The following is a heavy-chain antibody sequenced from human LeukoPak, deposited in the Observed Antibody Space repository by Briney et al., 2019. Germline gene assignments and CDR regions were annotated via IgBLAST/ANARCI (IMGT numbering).Heavy chain of an antibody. CDR1: GFSLSTSGMC. V-gene: IGHV2-70*11. CDR2: IDWDDDK. Sequence: ESGPALVKPTQTLTLTCTFSGFSLSTSGMCVSWIRQPPGKALEWLARIDWDDDKYYSTSLKTRLTISKDTSKNQVVLTMTNMDPVDTATYHCARIPGIAAAIKNYYYYGMDVWGQGTTVTVSS. D-gene: IGHD6-13*01. J-gene: IGHJ6*02. CDR3: ARIPGIAAAIKNYYYYGMDV.